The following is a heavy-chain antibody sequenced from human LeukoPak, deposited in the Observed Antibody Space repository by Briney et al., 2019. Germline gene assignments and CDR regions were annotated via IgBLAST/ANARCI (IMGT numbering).Heavy chain of an antibody. Sequence: SETLSLTCTVSGGSISSYYWSWIRQPPGKGLEWIGYIYYSGSTNYNPSLKSRVTISVDTSKNQFSLKLSPVTAADTAVYYCARHLAWYFDLWGRGTLVTVSS. CDR3: ARHLAWYFDL. V-gene: IGHV4-59*08. J-gene: IGHJ2*01. CDR1: GGSISSYY. CDR2: IYYSGST.